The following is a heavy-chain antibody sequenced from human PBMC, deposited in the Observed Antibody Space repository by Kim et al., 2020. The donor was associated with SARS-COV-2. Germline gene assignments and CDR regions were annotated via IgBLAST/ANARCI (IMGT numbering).Heavy chain of an antibody. D-gene: IGHD1-26*01. CDR1: GFTFSSYW. Sequence: GGSLRLSCAASGFTFSSYWMNWVRQAPGKGLVWVSRITSDGGITSYADSVKGRFTISRDNAKSTLYLQMNSLRAEDTAVYYCASRRYTGTYYYFDYWGQGTLVTVSS. CDR3: ASRRYTGTYYYFDY. CDR2: ITSDGGIT. V-gene: IGHV3-74*01. J-gene: IGHJ4*02.